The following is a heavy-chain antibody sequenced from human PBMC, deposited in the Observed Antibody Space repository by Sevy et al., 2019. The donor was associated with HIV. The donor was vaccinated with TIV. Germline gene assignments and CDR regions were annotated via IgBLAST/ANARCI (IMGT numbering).Heavy chain of an antibody. D-gene: IGHD3-22*01. CDR3: TRGERDYYDSSGYYHY. J-gene: IGHJ4*02. CDR1: GFTFGDYA. Sequence: GGSLRLSCTASGFTFGDYAMSWFRQAPGKGLEWVGFIRSKAYGGTTEYAASVKGRFTISRDDSKSIAYLQMKSLKTEDTAVYYCTRGERDYYDSSGYYHYWGQGTLVTVSS. CDR2: IRSKAYGGTT. V-gene: IGHV3-49*03.